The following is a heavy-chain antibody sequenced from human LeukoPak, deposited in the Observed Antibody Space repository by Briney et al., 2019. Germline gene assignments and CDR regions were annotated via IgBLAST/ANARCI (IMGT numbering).Heavy chain of an antibody. CDR1: GGSISSYY. CDR2: IYYSGST. V-gene: IGHV4-59*01. J-gene: IGHJ4*02. CDR3: ASLRYYYDSSGYYRRKEYFDY. Sequence: SETLSLTCTVSGGSISSYYWSWIRQPPGKGLEWIGYIYYSGSTNYNPSLKSRVTISVDTSKNQFSLKLSSVTAADTAVYYCASLRYYYDSSGYYRRKEYFDYWGQGTLVTVSS. D-gene: IGHD3-22*01.